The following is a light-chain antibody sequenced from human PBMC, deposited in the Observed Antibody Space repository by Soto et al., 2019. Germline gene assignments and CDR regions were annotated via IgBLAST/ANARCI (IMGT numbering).Light chain of an antibody. CDR1: QSISYY. CDR2: STS. Sequence: DIQMTQSPSSLSASVGDRVTMTCRASQSISYYLNWYQQKQGRAPRLLIYSTSTLQSGVPSKFSGSASGTDFTLTISSLQPEDFATYYCQQSYSTPWTFGQGAKVDI. J-gene: IGKJ1*01. V-gene: IGKV1-39*01. CDR3: QQSYSTPWT.